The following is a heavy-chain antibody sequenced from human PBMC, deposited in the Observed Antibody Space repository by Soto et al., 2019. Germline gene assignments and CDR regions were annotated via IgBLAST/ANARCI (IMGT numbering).Heavy chain of an antibody. V-gene: IGHV4-30-4*01. CDR2: IYYSGST. J-gene: IGHJ4*02. CDR1: GGSISSGDYY. Sequence: SETLSLTCTVSGGSISSGDYYWSWIRQPPGKGLEWIGYIYYSGSTYYNPSLKSRVTISVDASKNQFSLKLSSVTAADTAVYYCARGRYCSSTSCYFFDYWGQGTLVTVSS. CDR3: ARGRYCSSTSCYFFDY. D-gene: IGHD2-2*01.